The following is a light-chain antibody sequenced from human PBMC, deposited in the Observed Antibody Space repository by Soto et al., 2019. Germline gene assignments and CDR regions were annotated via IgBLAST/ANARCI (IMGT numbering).Light chain of an antibody. CDR3: MQSTQLPPT. CDR1: QSLLHITGETF. J-gene: IGKJ5*01. CDR2: EVS. V-gene: IGKV2D-29*02. Sequence: DIVMTQSPLSLPVTPGQPASISCKSSQSLLHITGETFLFWYLQKPGQSPQLLIYEVSTRVSGVPDRFRGSGSGTDFTLEISRVETDDVGIYYCMQSTQLPPTFGQGTRLGIE.